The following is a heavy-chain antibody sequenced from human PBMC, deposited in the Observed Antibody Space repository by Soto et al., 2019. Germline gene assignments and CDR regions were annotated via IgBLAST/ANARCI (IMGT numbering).Heavy chain of an antibody. J-gene: IGHJ6*03. D-gene: IGHD6-13*01. CDR2: IYYIGST. CDR3: ARRDSWGAAAANHYMDV. V-gene: IGHV4-59*08. CDR1: GGSISSYY. Sequence: SETLSLTCTVSGGSISSYYWSWIRQPPGKGLEWIGYIYYIGSTNYNPSLKSRVTISVDTSKNQFSLKLSSVTAADTAVYYCARRDSWGAAAANHYMDVWGKGTTVTVSS.